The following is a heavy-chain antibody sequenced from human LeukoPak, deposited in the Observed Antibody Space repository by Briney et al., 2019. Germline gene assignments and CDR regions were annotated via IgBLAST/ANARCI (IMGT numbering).Heavy chain of an antibody. Sequence: GGSLRLSCAASGFTFSSYGMHWVRQAPGKGLEWVAFIRYDGSNKYYADSVKGRFTISRDNSKNTLYLQMNSLRAEDTAVYYCARCPYDILTGYYTGCDYWGQGTLVTVSS. CDR1: GFTFSSYG. V-gene: IGHV3-30*02. D-gene: IGHD3-9*01. J-gene: IGHJ4*02. CDR2: IRYDGSNK. CDR3: ARCPYDILTGYYTGCDY.